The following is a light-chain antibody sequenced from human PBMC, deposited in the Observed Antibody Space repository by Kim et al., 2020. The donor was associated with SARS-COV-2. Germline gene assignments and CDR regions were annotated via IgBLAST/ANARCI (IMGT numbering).Light chain of an antibody. Sequence: LSPGERATLAFRASQSVASNHLAGFQQKPGQAPRLLIYGTSSRATGIPDRFSARESGTDFTLTISRLEPEDFAVYYCQQYDRSPYTFGQGTKLEI. J-gene: IGKJ2*01. CDR1: QSVASNH. CDR2: GTS. CDR3: QQYDRSPYT. V-gene: IGKV3-20*01.